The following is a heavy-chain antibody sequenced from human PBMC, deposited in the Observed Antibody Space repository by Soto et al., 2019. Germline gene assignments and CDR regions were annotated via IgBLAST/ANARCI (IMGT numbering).Heavy chain of an antibody. CDR1: GGSISSSSYY. CDR3: VVVPAAHLLYSSGWYDNY. CDR2: IYYSGST. V-gene: IGHV4-39*01. J-gene: IGHJ4*02. D-gene: IGHD6-19*01. Sequence: QLQLQESGPGLVKPSETLSLTCTVSGGSISSSSYYWGWIRQPPGKGLEWIGSIYYSGSTYYNPSLKSRVTISVDTSKNQFSLKLSSVTAADTAVYYCVVVPAAHLLYSSGWYDNYWGQGTLVTVSS.